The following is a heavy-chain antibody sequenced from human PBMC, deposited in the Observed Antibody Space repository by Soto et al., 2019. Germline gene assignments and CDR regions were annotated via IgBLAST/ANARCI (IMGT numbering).Heavy chain of an antibody. CDR1: GGTFSSYA. CDR2: IIPIFGTA. CDR3: ARKGSSTSPYYYGMDV. D-gene: IGHD2-2*01. V-gene: IGHV1-69*13. Sequence: SVKVSWKASGGTFSSYAISWVRQAPGLGLEWMGGIIPIFGTANYAQKFQGRVTITADESTSTAYMELSSLRSEDTAVYYCARKGSSTSPYYYGMDVWGQGTTVTVSS. J-gene: IGHJ6*02.